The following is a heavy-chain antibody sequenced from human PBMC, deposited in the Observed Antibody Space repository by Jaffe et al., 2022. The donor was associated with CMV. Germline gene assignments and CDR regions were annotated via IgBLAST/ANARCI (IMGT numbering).Heavy chain of an antibody. V-gene: IGHV5-10-1*03. CDR2: IDPSDSYT. J-gene: IGHJ4*02. CDR3: ARHNYYDSSGYYYYFDY. CDR1: GYSFTSYW. Sequence: EVQLVQSGAEVKKPGESLRISCKGSGYSFTSYWISWVRQMPGKGLEWMGRIDPSDSYTNYSPSFQGHVTISADKSISTAYLQWSSLKASDTAMYYCARHNYYDSSGYYYYFDYWGQGTLVTVSS. D-gene: IGHD3-22*01.